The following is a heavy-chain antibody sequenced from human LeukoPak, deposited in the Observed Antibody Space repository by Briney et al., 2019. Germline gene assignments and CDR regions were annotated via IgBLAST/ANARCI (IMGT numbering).Heavy chain of an antibody. CDR2: ISGSGGST. CDR1: GFSFRSYA. Sequence: PGRSLRLSCAASGFSFRSYAMSWVRQAPGKGLEWVSAISGSGGSTYYADSVKGRFTISRDNSKNTLYLQMNSLRAEDTAVYYCAKGVGKFGEYSDYWGQGTLVTVSS. J-gene: IGHJ4*02. V-gene: IGHV3-23*01. CDR3: AKGVGKFGEYSDY. D-gene: IGHD3-10*01.